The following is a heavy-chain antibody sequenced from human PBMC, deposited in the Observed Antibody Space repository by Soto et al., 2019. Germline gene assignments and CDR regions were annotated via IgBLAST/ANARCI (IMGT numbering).Heavy chain of an antibody. Sequence: QITLKESGPTLVKPTQTLTLTCTFSGFSLSTTGVGVGWIRQPPGKALDWLALIYWDDDKRYSPSLKSRLTITNDPSKNQVVLTMTNIDPIVPATYFFVHASPVTTGSAYWGQGTLVTVSS. CDR1: GFSLSTTGVG. CDR3: VHASPVTTGSAY. J-gene: IGHJ4*02. CDR2: IYWDDDK. D-gene: IGHD4-17*01. V-gene: IGHV2-5*02.